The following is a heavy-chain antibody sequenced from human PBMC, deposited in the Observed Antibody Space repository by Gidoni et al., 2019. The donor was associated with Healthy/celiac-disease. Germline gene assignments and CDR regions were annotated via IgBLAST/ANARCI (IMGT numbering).Heavy chain of an antibody. CDR3: ARAISEWLVQYFDL. CDR1: GGSISSGGYY. J-gene: IGHJ2*01. V-gene: IGHV4-31*03. Sequence: QVQLQESGPGLVKPSQTLSLTCTVSGGSISSGGYYWRWIRQHPGKGLEWIGYIYYSGSTYYNPSLKSRVTISVDTSKNQFSLKLSSVTAAETAVYYCARAISEWLVQYFDLWGRGTLVTVSS. D-gene: IGHD6-19*01. CDR2: IYYSGST.